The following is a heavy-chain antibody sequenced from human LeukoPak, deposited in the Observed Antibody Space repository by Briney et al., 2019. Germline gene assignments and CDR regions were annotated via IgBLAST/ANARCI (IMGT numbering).Heavy chain of an antibody. Sequence: ETLSLTCTVSGDSITTSSYYWGWIRQPPGKGLEWIGNIYYSGSTYYNPSLKSRVTISVDTSKNQFSLWLSSVTAADTAAYYCARLETYDSTLDYWGQGTLVTVSS. V-gene: IGHV4-39*01. CDR3: ARLETYDSTLDY. D-gene: IGHD3-22*01. CDR2: IYYSGST. CDR1: GDSITTSSYY. J-gene: IGHJ4*02.